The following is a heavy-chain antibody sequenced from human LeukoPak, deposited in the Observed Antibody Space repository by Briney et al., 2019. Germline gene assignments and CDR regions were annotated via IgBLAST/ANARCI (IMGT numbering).Heavy chain of an antibody. D-gene: IGHD3-16*02. CDR1: GYTLTELS. CDR2: FDPEDGEK. V-gene: IGHV1-24*01. CDR3: ARVGELSFSYFDY. J-gene: IGHJ4*02. Sequence: ASVNVSCKVSGYTLTELSMHWVRQAPGKGLEWMGGFDPEDGEKVYAQKFQGRLTMTEDTSTDTAYMELSSLRSDDTAVYYCARVGELSFSYFDYWGQGTLVTVSS.